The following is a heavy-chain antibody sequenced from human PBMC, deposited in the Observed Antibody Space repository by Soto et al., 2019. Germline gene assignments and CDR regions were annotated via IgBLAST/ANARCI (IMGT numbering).Heavy chain of an antibody. CDR1: GYSFTSYW. V-gene: IGHV5-51*01. D-gene: IGHD6-13*01. J-gene: IGHJ3*02. CDR3: ARPVKADDAFDI. Sequence: GESLKISCKGSGYSFTSYWIGWVRQMPGKGLGLMGIIYPGDSDTRYSQSFQGKVTISADKSISTAYLQWSSLKASDTSMYYCARPVKADDAFDIWGQGTMVTVSS. CDR2: IYPGDSDT.